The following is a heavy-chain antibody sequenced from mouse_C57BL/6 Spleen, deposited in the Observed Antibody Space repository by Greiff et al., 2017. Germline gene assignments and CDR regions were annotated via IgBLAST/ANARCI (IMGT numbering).Heavy chain of an antibody. CDR3: AKPLGETRFAY. D-gene: IGHD2-13*01. CDR1: GFSLTSYG. CDR2: IWGDGST. V-gene: IGHV2-3*01. J-gene: IGHJ3*01. Sequence: VQLQESGAGLVAPSQSLSITCTVSGFSLTSYGVSWVRQPPGKGLEWLGVIWGDGSTNDHSALVSSLSISKDNSKSQVFLTLNRLHSDDTATYYCAKPLGETRFAYWGQGTLVTVSA.